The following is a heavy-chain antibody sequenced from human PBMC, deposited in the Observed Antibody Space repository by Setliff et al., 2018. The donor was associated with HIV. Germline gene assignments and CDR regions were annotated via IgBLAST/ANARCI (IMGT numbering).Heavy chain of an antibody. Sequence: SETLSLTCTVSGGSISRYYWSWIRQPPGKGLEWIGYIYYSGSTNYNPSLKSRLTISVDTSQHQFSLKLTSVTAADTAVYYCARQVPIPGVAVTPIDFWGQGILVTVSS. CDR2: IYYSGST. CDR3: ARQVPIPGVAVTPIDF. V-gene: IGHV4-59*08. CDR1: GGSISRYY. D-gene: IGHD3-22*01. J-gene: IGHJ4*02.